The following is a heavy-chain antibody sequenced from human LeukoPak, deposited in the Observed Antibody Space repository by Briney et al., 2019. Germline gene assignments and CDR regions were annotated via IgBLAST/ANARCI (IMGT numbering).Heavy chain of an antibody. J-gene: IGHJ4*02. V-gene: IGHV4-4*07. CDR3: ARDGGSGWFDY. CDR2: IDTSGYT. Sequence: NPSETLSLTCTASGGSISSYYWSWIRQPAGKGLEWIGRIDTSGYTNYSPSLKSRVTMSVDRSKNQFSLKLTYVTAADTAVFYCARDGGSGWFDYWGQGTLVTVSS. CDR1: GGSISSYY. D-gene: IGHD6-19*01.